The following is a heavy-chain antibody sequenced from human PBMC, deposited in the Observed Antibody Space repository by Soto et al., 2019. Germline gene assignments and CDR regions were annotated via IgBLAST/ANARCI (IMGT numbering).Heavy chain of an antibody. Sequence: ASVKVSCKASGYTFTGYYMHWVREAPGQGLEWMGWINPNSGGTNYAQKFQGRVTMTRDTSISTAYMELSRLRSDDTAVYYCAREGPYDSSGYYPNYYDYGMDVWGQGTTVTVSS. CDR1: GYTFTGYY. CDR2: INPNSGGT. D-gene: IGHD3-22*01. V-gene: IGHV1-2*02. CDR3: AREGPYDSSGYYPNYYDYGMDV. J-gene: IGHJ6*02.